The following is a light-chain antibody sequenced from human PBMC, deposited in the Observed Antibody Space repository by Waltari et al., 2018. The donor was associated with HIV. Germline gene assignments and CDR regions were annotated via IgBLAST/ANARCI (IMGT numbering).Light chain of an antibody. CDR3: CSYAGSSTLV. J-gene: IGLJ3*02. Sequence: QSALTQPASVSGSPGQSITISCTGTSSDVGSYNLVSLYQQHPGKAPKLMIYEGSKRPSGVSNRFSGSKSGNTASLTISGLQAEDEADYYCCSYAGSSTLVFGGGTKLTVL. CDR1: SSDVGSYNL. V-gene: IGLV2-23*01. CDR2: EGS.